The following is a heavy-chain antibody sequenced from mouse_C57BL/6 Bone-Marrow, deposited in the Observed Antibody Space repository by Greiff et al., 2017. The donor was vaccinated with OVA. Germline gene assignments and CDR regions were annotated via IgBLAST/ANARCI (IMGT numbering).Heavy chain of an antibody. CDR2: IYPRSGNT. CDR1: GYTFTSYG. Sequence: VQLQESGAELARPGASVKLSCKASGYTFTSYGISWVKQRTGQGLEWIGEIYPRSGNTYYNEKFKGKATLTADKSSSTAYMELRSLTSEDSAVYFCARMGSNYVMDYWGQGTSVTVSS. D-gene: IGHD5-1*01. J-gene: IGHJ4*01. V-gene: IGHV1-81*01. CDR3: ARMGSNYVMDY.